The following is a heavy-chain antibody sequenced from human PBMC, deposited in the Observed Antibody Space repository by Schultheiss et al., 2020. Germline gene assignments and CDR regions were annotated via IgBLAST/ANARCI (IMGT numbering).Heavy chain of an antibody. D-gene: IGHD2-2*01. CDR2: IIPIFGTA. V-gene: IGHV1-69*13. CDR3: ARDPRVTTKVASSYFGMDV. CDR1: GGTFSSYA. J-gene: IGHJ6*02. Sequence: SVKVSCKASGGTFSSYAISWVRQAPGQGLEWMGGIIPIFGTANYAQKFQGRVTITADESTSTAYMELRNLRSDDTAVYYCARDPRVTTKVASSYFGMDVWGQGTTVTVSS.